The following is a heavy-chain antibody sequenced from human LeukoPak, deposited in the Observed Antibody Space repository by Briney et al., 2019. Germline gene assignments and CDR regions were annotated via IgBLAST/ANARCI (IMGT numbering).Heavy chain of an antibody. Sequence: SETLSLTCTVSGGSISTYCWSWIRQPPGKGLEWIGYIHYSGSTNFNPSLKSRVTISVDTSKNQFSLKLRSVTAADTAVYYCARGPVLRFLEWLLNIDYWGQGALVTVSS. J-gene: IGHJ4*02. CDR2: IHYSGST. CDR3: ARGPVLRFLEWLLNIDY. V-gene: IGHV4-59*01. CDR1: GGSISTYC. D-gene: IGHD3-3*01.